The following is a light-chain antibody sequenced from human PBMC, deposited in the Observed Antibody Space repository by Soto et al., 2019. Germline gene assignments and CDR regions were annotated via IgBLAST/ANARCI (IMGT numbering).Light chain of an antibody. V-gene: IGKV1-9*01. CDR3: QQLNSFPIT. J-gene: IGKJ5*01. Sequence: DIHLTQAPSFLSASAVDRFTITCRASQVISSYLAWYQQKPGRAPKLLIYAASTLQSGVPSRFSGSGSGTEFTLTITSLQPEDFATYYCQQLNSFPITFGQGTRLEIK. CDR1: QVISSY. CDR2: AAS.